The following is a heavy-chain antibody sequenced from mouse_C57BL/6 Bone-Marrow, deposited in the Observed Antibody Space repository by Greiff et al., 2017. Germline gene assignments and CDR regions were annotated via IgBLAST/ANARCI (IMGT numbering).Heavy chain of an antibody. J-gene: IGHJ4*01. Sequence: EVKLQQSGPVLVKPGPSVKISCKASGFTFTDYYMHWVKQSHGKSLEWIGLVYPYNGGTSYNQKFKGKATLTVDTSSSTAYMELNRLTSDDSAVYDCARVDYYGSKGYAMDYWGQGTSVTVSS. V-gene: IGHV1-36*01. D-gene: IGHD1-1*01. CDR1: GFTFTDYY. CDR2: VYPYNGGT. CDR3: ARVDYYGSKGYAMDY.